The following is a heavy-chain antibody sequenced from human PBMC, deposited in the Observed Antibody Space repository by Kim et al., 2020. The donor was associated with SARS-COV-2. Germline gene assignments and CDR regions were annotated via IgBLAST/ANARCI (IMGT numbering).Heavy chain of an antibody. CDR1: GGSISSGSYY. J-gene: IGHJ5*02. CDR2: IYTSGST. Sequence: SETLSLTCTVSGGSISSGSYYWSWIRQPAGKGLEWIGRIYTSGSTNYNPSLKSRVTISVDTSKNQFSLKLSSVTAADTAVYYCARERLWFGEYYNWFDPWGQGTLVTVSS. D-gene: IGHD3-10*01. V-gene: IGHV4-61*02. CDR3: ARERLWFGEYYNWFDP.